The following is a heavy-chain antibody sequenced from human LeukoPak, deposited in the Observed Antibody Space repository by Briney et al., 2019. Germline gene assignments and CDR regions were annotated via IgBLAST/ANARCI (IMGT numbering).Heavy chain of an antibody. CDR3: ATGVVVVADDYFDY. CDR2: FNPEDGET. CDR1: GYTLTELS. Sequence: GASVRVSCTVSGYTLTELSMHWVRQAPGKGLEWMGGFNPEDGETIYAQTFQGRVTMTEDTSKDTAYMELSSLRSEDTAVYYCATGVVVVADDYFDYWGQGTLVTVSS. V-gene: IGHV1-24*01. J-gene: IGHJ4*02. D-gene: IGHD2-15*01.